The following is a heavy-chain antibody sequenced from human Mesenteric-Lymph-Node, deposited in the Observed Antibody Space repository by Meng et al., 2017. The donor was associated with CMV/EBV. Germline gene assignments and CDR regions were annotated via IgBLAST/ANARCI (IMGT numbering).Heavy chain of an antibody. Sequence: GESLKISCAASGFTFSDYYMSRIRLAPVKGLERVSYISRSNNTMYYADSVKGRFTISKDNAKNSVYLQLNSLGAEDTAVYFCARGPSITILGVHDFWGQGTLVTVSS. D-gene: IGHD3-3*01. J-gene: IGHJ4*02. V-gene: IGHV3-11*04. CDR3: ARGPSITILGVHDF. CDR2: ISRSNNTM. CDR1: GFTFSDYY.